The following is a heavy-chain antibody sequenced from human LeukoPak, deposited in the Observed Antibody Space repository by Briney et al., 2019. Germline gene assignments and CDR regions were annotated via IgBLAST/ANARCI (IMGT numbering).Heavy chain of an antibody. CDR1: GGTFSSYA. V-gene: IGHV1-69*05. D-gene: IGHD3-22*01. Sequence: SVKVSCKASGGTFSSYAISWVRQAPGQGLEWMGGIIAIFGTANYAQKFQGRVTITTDESTSTAYMELSSLRSEDTAVYYCARQGYYDSSGLFDHWGQGTLVTVSS. CDR2: IIAIFGTA. J-gene: IGHJ4*02. CDR3: ARQGYYDSSGLFDH.